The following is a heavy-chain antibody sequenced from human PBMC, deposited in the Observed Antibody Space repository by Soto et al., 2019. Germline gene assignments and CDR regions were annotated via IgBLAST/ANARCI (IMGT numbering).Heavy chain of an antibody. Sequence: AGGSLRLSCPASGFPFGDYFMSWFRQAPGKGLEWVGFIRSKAYGGTTYYAASVKGRFTISRDDSKSIAYLQMNSLKTEDTAVYYCTTNYYDSSGYDNWFDPWGQGTLVTVSS. CDR2: IRSKAYGGTT. CDR1: GFPFGDYF. D-gene: IGHD3-22*01. CDR3: TTNYYDSSGYDNWFDP. V-gene: IGHV3-49*03. J-gene: IGHJ5*02.